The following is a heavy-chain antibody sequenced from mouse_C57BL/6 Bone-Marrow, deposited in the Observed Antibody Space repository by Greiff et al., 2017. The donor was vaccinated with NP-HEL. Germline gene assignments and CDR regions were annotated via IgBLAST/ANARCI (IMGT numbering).Heavy chain of an antibody. CDR1: GFTFSSYG. CDR3: ARPIYYGSSYPFAY. CDR2: ISSGGSYT. Sequence: EVQGVESGGDLVKPGGSLKLSCAASGFTFSSYGMSWVRQTPDKRLEWVATISSGGSYTYYPDSVKGRFTISRDNAKNTLYLQMSSLKSEDTAMYYCARPIYYGSSYPFAYWGQGTLVTVSA. D-gene: IGHD1-1*01. J-gene: IGHJ3*01. V-gene: IGHV5-6*01.